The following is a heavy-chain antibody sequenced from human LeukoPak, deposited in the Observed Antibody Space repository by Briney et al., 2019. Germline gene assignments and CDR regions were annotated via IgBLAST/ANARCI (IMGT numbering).Heavy chain of an antibody. J-gene: IGHJ6*02. CDR1: GYSFTSYW. Sequence: GESLKISCKGSGYSFTSYWISWVRQMPGKGLEWMGRIDPSDSYTNYSPSFQGHVTISADKSISTAYLQWSSLKASDTAVYYCARHGSSCSSTSCSNYYYYYYGMDVWGQGTTVTVSS. CDR3: ARHGSSCSSTSCSNYYYYYYGMDV. D-gene: IGHD2-2*01. CDR2: IDPSDSYT. V-gene: IGHV5-10-1*01.